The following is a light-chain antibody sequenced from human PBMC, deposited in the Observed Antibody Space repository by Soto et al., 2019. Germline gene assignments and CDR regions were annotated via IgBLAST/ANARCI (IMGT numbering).Light chain of an antibody. CDR1: VLARKN. J-gene: IGLJ2*01. CDR2: RNT. CDR3: YSAAHDTVF. Sequence: SYELTQPSSVSVSPGQTAMITCSGGVLARKNARWFQPKPGQAPLLVIYRNTERPSGIPERFSASTSGTTATLTISGAHVEDEADYYCYSAAHDTVFFGGGTKLTVL. V-gene: IGLV3-27*01.